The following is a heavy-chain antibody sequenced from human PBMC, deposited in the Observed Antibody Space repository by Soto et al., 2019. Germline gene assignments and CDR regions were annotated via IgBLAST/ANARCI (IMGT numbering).Heavy chain of an antibody. CDR1: GGTFSSYA. J-gene: IGHJ6*02. Sequence: GASVKVSCKASGGTFSSYAISWVRQAPRQGLEWMGGIIPIFGTANYAQKFQGRVTITADESTSTAYMELSSLRSEDTAVYYCAWTYCISTSCYDVGDYYYYGMDVWGQGTTVTVSS. V-gene: IGHV1-69*13. D-gene: IGHD2-2*01. CDR2: IIPIFGTA. CDR3: AWTYCISTSCYDVGDYYYYGMDV.